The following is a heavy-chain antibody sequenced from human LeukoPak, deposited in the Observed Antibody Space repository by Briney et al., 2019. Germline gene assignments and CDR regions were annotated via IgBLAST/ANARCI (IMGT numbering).Heavy chain of an antibody. D-gene: IGHD3-10*01. Sequence: PGGSLRLSCAASGFTFRCYAMHWVPQAPGKGLEWVAVISYDGSNEYYAESVKGRFTISRDSSENTLYLQMNSLRGEDTAVYYCARVGYYSSGPFSYFDYWGQGTLVTVSS. J-gene: IGHJ4*02. CDR2: ISYDGSNE. V-gene: IGHV3-30-3*01. CDR3: ARVGYYSSGPFSYFDY. CDR1: GFTFRCYA.